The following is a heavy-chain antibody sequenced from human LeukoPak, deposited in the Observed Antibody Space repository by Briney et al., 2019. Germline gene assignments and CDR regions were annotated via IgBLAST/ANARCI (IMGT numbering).Heavy chain of an antibody. V-gene: IGHV3-23*01. D-gene: IGHD6-13*01. CDR2: ISGSGGST. Sequence: GGSLRLPCAASGFTFSSYAMSWVRQAPGKGLEWVSAISGSGGSTYYADSVKGRFTISRDNSKNTLYLQMNSLRAEDTAVYYCAKSKYSSSWYAFDYWGQGTLVTVSS. CDR3: AKSKYSSSWYAFDY. J-gene: IGHJ4*02. CDR1: GFTFSSYA.